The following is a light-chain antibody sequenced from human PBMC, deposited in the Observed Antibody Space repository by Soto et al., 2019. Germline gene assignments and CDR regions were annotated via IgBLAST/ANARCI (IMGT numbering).Light chain of an antibody. CDR3: MQALQTPPT. V-gene: IGKV2-28*01. CDR1: QSLLHSNGYNY. Sequence: DIVMTQSPLSLPVTPGEPASISCRSSQSLLHSNGYNYLDWYLQKPGQSPQLLIYLGSNRASAVPDRFSASGSGTDFTLKTSRVEAEDVGVYYCMQALQTPPTFGQGTKVDIK. CDR2: LGS. J-gene: IGKJ1*01.